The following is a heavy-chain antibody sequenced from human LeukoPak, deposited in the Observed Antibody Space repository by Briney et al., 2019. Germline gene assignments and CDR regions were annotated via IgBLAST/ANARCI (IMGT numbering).Heavy chain of an antibody. J-gene: IGHJ5*02. V-gene: IGHV4-59*01. Sequence: SETLSLTCTVSGGSISSYYWSWIRQPPGKGLEWIGYIYYSGSTNYNPSLKSRVTISVDTSKNQFSLKLSSVTAADAAVYYCARDGVGSSWLFDHWGQGTLVTVSS. CDR1: GGSISSYY. CDR2: IYYSGST. CDR3: ARDGVGSSWLFDH. D-gene: IGHD6-13*01.